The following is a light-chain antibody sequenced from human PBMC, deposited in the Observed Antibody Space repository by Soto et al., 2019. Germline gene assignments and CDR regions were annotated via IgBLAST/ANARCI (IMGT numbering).Light chain of an antibody. CDR3: CSYAGSSTFYV. CDR1: SSDVGSYNL. CDR2: EGN. Sequence: QSALTQPASVSGSPGQSITISCSGTSSDVGSYNLVSWYQQHPGKAPKLMIYEGNKRPSGVSNRFSGSKSGNTASLTISGLQAEDEAHYYCCSYAGSSTFYVFGTGTKVTLL. V-gene: IGLV2-23*01. J-gene: IGLJ1*01.